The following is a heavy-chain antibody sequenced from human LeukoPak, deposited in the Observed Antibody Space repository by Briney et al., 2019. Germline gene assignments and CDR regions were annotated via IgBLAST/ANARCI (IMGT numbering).Heavy chain of an antibody. CDR1: GFTFSSYS. CDR2: ISSDGKSK. D-gene: IGHD4-11*01. V-gene: IGHV3-30*04. CDR3: ARDVGKDTITTEIVY. J-gene: IGHJ4*02. Sequence: PGRSLRLSCAASGFTFSSYSMSWVRQAPGQGLEWVAVISSDGKSKNHADSVKGRFTISRDKSTLFLDMNDLRAEDTALLYCARDVGKDTITTEIVYWGQGTLVTVSS.